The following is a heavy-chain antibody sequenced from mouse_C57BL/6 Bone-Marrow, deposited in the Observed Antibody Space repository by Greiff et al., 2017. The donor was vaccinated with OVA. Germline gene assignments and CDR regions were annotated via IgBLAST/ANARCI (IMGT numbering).Heavy chain of an antibody. CDR3: ARSAAQYDY. Sequence: QVTLKESGPELVKPGASVKISCKASGYAFSSSWMNWVKQRPGKGLEWIGRIYPGDGDTNYNGKFKGKATLTADKSSSTAYMQLSSLTSEDSAVYFCARSAAQYDYWGQGTTLTVSS. CDR1: GYAFSSSW. V-gene: IGHV1-82*01. J-gene: IGHJ2*01. D-gene: IGHD3-2*02. CDR2: IYPGDGDT.